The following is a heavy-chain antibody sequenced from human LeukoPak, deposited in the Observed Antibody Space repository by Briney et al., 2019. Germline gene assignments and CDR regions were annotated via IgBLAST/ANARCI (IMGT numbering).Heavy chain of an antibody. J-gene: IGHJ4*02. CDR2: ISVHNGDT. V-gene: IGHV1-18*01. Sequence: GASVKVSCKTSGYTFTSYGISWVRQPPGQGLEWMGWISVHNGDTNYAQKFQGRVTMTTDTSTSTVYMELRSLRSDDTAVYYCARRSSSSADYWGQGTLVTVSS. CDR1: GYTFTSYG. D-gene: IGHD6-25*01. CDR3: ARRSSSSADY.